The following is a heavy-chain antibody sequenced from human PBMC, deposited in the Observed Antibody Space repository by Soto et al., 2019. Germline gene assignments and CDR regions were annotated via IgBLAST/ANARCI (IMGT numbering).Heavy chain of an antibody. V-gene: IGHV3-23*01. CDR1: GFTFSNYG. CDR3: AKEMIASTLADFFDY. J-gene: IGHJ4*02. D-gene: IGHD2-21*01. CDR2: ISGSGGRT. Sequence: EVQLLESGGGLIQPGGSLRLSCEASGFTFSNYGMTWVRLAPGKGLEWVSTISGSGGRTFYADPVKGRFTISRDNSKNTLYLQMNSLRAEDTAVYYCAKEMIASTLADFFDYWGQGTLVTLSS.